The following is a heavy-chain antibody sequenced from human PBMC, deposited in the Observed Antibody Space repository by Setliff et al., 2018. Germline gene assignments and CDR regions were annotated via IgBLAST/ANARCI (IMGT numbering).Heavy chain of an antibody. CDR1: GFSLSTSGIC. CDR3: AAASNYYDY. Sequence: SGPTLVNPTQTLTLTCTFSGFSLSTSGICVSWIRQPPGKALEWLARIDWDDDKYYTPSLKTRLTISKDTSKNQVVHTMTNMDPVDTATYYCAAASNYYDYWGQGTLVTVSS. CDR2: IDWDDDK. V-gene: IGHV2-70*11. J-gene: IGHJ4*02.